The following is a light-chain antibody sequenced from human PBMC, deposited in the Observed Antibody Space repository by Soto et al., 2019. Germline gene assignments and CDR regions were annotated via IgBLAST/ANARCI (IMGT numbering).Light chain of an antibody. Sequence: QSVLTHPPSVSGAPGQRFTISCTGRSSNIGAGYDVHWYQQLPGTAPKLLIYGNSNRPSGVPDRFSGSKSGTSASLAITGLQAEDEADYYGQSYDSSLSGSEVFGTGTKLTVL. CDR2: GNS. V-gene: IGLV1-40*01. CDR3: QSYDSSLSGSEV. CDR1: SSNIGAGYD. J-gene: IGLJ1*01.